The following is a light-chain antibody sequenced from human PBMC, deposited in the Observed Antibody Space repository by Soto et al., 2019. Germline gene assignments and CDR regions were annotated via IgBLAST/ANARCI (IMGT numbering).Light chain of an antibody. V-gene: IGLV2-14*01. Sequence: QTASVSGSPGQSITISCTGTTRDVGGFNYVSWYQHHAGKAPKLLIYEVSNRPSGISNRFSGSKSGDTASLTISGLQAEDEADYYCSSLTSSNTWVFGGGTKLTVL. CDR2: EVS. J-gene: IGLJ3*02. CDR3: SSLTSSNTWV. CDR1: TRDVGGFNY.